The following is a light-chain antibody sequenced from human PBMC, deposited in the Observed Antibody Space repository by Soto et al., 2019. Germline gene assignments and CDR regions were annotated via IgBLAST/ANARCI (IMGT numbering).Light chain of an antibody. CDR1: QNIGTF. Sequence: DIQMTQSPSSLSASVGDRVTITCRASQNIGTFLNWYKQNPGKAPSLLIYGASSLQIGVPSRFSGSGSGTEFTLTIGSLQPEDFATYYCQQSYNSLAVTFGGGTKVDIK. V-gene: IGKV1-39*01. J-gene: IGKJ4*01. CDR2: GAS. CDR3: QQSYNSLAVT.